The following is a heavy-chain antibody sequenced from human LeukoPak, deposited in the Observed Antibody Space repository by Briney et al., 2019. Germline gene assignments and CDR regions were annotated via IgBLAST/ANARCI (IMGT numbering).Heavy chain of an antibody. CDR3: ATFIAARGHNWIDP. CDR2: IYYSGST. V-gene: IGHV4-59*01. D-gene: IGHD6-6*01. Sequence: SETLSPTCTVSGGSISSYYWSWIRQPPGKGLEWIGYIYYSGSTNYNPSLKSRVTISVDMSKNQFSLKLRSVTAADTAVYYCATFIAARGHNWIDPWGQGTLVTVSS. CDR1: GGSISSYY. J-gene: IGHJ5*02.